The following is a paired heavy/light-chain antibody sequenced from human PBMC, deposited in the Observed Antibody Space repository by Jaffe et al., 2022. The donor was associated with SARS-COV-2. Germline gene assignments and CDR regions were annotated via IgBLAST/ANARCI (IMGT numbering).Light chain of an antibody. Sequence: EIVMTQSPATLSVSPGERATLSCRASQSVSNNLAWYQQKPGQAPRLLIYGSSTRATGIPVRFSGSGSGTEFTLTISSLQSEDFAVYYCQQYNNWPPETFGRGTKVEIK. CDR2: GSS. J-gene: IGKJ2*01. CDR1: QSVSNN. CDR3: QQYNNWPPET. V-gene: IGKV3-15*01.
Heavy chain of an antibody. CDR3: TKVWRQQMERVFFDY. CDR1: GFPFSSYA. V-gene: IGHV3-23*01. CDR2: ISGSGVST. D-gene: IGHD6-13*01. Sequence: EVQLLESGGGLVQPGGSLRLSCAASGFPFSSYAMSWVRQAPGKGLEWVSGISGSGVSTYYADSVKGRFTVSRDNSKNTLFLQMNSLRVEDTAVYYCTKVWRQQMERVFFDYWGQGTPVTVSS. J-gene: IGHJ4*02.